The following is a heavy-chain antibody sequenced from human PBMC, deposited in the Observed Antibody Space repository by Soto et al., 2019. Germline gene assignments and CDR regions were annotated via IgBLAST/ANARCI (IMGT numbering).Heavy chain of an antibody. CDR3: ASPVLLWFGAYGMDV. J-gene: IGHJ6*02. V-gene: IGHV3-66*01. CDR1: GFTVSSNY. CDR2: IYSGGST. Sequence: EVQLVESGGGLVQPGGSLRLSCAASGFTVSSNYMSWVRQAPGKGLEWVSVIYSGGSTYYADSVKGRFTISSDNSKNTLYLQMNSLRAEDTAVYYCASPVLLWFGAYGMDVWGQGTTVTVSS. D-gene: IGHD3-10*01.